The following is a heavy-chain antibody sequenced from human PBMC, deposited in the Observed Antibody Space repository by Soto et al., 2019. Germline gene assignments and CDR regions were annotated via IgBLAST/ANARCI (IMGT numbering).Heavy chain of an antibody. J-gene: IGHJ4*02. Sequence: EVQLVESGGGLVKPGGSLRLSCAASGFTFSNAWMNWVRQAPGKGLEWVGRIKSKTDGGTTDYAAPVKGRFTISRDDSKNTLYLQMTSLKTEDTAVYYCTTDLSRYFDWLLNFDYWGQGTLVTVSS. CDR3: TTDLSRYFDWLLNFDY. D-gene: IGHD3-9*01. V-gene: IGHV3-15*07. CDR1: GFTFSNAW. CDR2: IKSKTDGGTT.